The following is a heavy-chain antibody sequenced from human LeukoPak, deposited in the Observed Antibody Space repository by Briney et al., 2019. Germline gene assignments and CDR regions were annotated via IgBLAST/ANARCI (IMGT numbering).Heavy chain of an antibody. D-gene: IGHD2-2*01. Sequence: SETLSLTCAVYGGSFSGYYWSWIRQHPGKGLEWIGYIYYSGSTYYNPSLKSRVTISVDTSKNQFSLKLSSVTAADTAVYYCARDCSSTSCYVVGAFDIWGQGTMVTVSS. CDR1: GGSFSGYY. J-gene: IGHJ3*02. V-gene: IGHV4-31*11. CDR3: ARDCSSTSCYVVGAFDI. CDR2: IYYSGST.